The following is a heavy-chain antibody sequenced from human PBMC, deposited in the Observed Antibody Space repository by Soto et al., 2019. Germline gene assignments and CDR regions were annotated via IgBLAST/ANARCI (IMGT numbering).Heavy chain of an antibody. J-gene: IGHJ3*02. Sequence: PGGSLRLSCAASGFTFSSYGRHWVRQAPGKGLEWVAVIWYDGSNKYYADSVKGRFTISRDNSKNTLYLQMNSLRAEDTAVYYCAREINAVGLDNAFDIWGQGTMVTVSS. CDR2: IWYDGSNK. CDR3: AREINAVGLDNAFDI. V-gene: IGHV3-33*01. CDR1: GFTFSSYG.